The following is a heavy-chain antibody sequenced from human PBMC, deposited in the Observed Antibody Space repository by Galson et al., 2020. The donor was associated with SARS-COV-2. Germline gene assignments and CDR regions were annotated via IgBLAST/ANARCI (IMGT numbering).Heavy chain of an antibody. J-gene: IGHJ4*02. CDR2: IYTSGST. CDR3: ARWKIGYEYSGSYFDY. CDR1: GGSISSGSYY. V-gene: IGHV4-61*02. D-gene: IGHD1-26*01. Sequence: SETLSLTCTVSGGSISSGSYYWSWIRQPAGKGLEWIGRIYTSGSTNYNPSLKSRVTISVDTSKNQFSLKLSSVTAADTAVYYCARWKIGYEYSGSYFDYWGQGTLVTVSS.